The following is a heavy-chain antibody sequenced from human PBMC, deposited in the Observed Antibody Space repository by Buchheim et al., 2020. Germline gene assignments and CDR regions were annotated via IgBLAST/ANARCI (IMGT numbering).Heavy chain of an antibody. D-gene: IGHD6-6*01. CDR2: IYYSGST. J-gene: IGHJ6*02. CDR3: ARDRGIAARTWSYYYYGMDV. Sequence: QVQLQESGPGLVKPSETLSLTCTVSGGSISSYYWSWIRQPPGKGLEWFGYIYYSGSTNYNPSLKSRVTISVDMFTNQFSLKLSSVTAADTAVYYCARDRGIAARTWSYYYYGMDVWGQGTT. CDR1: GGSISSYY. V-gene: IGHV4-59*01.